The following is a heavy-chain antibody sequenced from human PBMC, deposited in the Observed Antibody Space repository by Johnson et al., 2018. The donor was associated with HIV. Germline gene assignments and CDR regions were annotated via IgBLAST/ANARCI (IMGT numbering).Heavy chain of an antibody. J-gene: IGHJ3*02. CDR2: INQDGSEK. V-gene: IGHV3-7*01. CDR3: ARDSGSSGWYVAFDS. CDR1: GFTFDDYA. Sequence: VHLVESGGGLVQPGRSLRLSCAASGFTFDDYAMHWVRQAPGKGLEWVANINQDGSEKYYVDSVKGRFTISRDNAKTSLYLQMNSLSAEDTAVYFGARDSGSSGWYVAFDSWCQGTMVTVSS. D-gene: IGHD6-19*01.